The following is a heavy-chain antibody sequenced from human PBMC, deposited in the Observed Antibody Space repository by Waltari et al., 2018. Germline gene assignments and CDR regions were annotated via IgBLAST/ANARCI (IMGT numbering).Heavy chain of an antibody. Sequence: EVQLVASGGGSVQPGGSLRLSCAASGMSLGSDWTNWVRQAPGKGLEWVANIKQDGSEKNYVDSVEGRFSISRDNAQNSLYLQMNSLRAEDTAIYYCVTGLTTVTAKDYFDHWGQGALVTVSS. CDR1: GMSLGSDW. V-gene: IGHV3-7*01. J-gene: IGHJ4*02. CDR3: VTGLTTVTAKDYFDH. CDR2: IKQDGSEK. D-gene: IGHD4-17*01.